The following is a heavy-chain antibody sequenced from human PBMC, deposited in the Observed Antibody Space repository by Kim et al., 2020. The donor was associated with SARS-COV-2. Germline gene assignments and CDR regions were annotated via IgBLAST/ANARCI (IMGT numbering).Heavy chain of an antibody. Sequence: ASVKVSCKASGYTFTSYYMHWVRQAPGQGLEWMGIINPSGGSTSYAQKFQGRVTMTRDTSTSTVYMELSSPRSEDTAVYYCAIPSPDYYDSSGYYRFDYWGQGTLVTVSS. CDR1: GYTFTSYY. J-gene: IGHJ4*02. V-gene: IGHV1-46*01. CDR2: INPSGGST. D-gene: IGHD3-22*01. CDR3: AIPSPDYYDSSGYYRFDY.